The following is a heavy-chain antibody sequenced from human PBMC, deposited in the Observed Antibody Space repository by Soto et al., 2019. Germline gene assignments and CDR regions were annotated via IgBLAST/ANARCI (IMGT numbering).Heavy chain of an antibody. Sequence: SVKVSCKASGGTFSSYAISWVRQAPGQGLEWMGGIIPIFGTANYAQKFQGRVTITADESTSTAYMELSSLRSEDTAVYYCAAVVDTAMVRYYYYYGMDVWGQGTTVTVSS. CDR1: GGTFSSYA. CDR2: IIPIFGTA. D-gene: IGHD5-18*01. V-gene: IGHV1-69*13. CDR3: AAVVDTAMVRYYYYYGMDV. J-gene: IGHJ6*02.